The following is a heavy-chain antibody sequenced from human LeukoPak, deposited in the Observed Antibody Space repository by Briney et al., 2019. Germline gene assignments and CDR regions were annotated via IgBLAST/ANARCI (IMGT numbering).Heavy chain of an antibody. V-gene: IGHV4-61*01. D-gene: IGHD2-2*01. CDR3: ASSREYCSSTSCYLDYFDY. CDR2: IYYSGST. Sequence: PSETLSLTCAVSGGSVNSGSYYWSWIRQPPEKGLEWIGYIYYSGSTNYNPSLKSRVTISVDTSKNQFSLKLSSVTAADTAMYYCASSREYCSSTSCYLDYFDYWGQGTLVTVSS. CDR1: GGSVNSGSYY. J-gene: IGHJ4*02.